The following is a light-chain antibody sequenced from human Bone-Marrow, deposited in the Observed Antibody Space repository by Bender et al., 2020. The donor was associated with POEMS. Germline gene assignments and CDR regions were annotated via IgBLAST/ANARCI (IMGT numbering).Light chain of an antibody. J-gene: IGLJ1*01. Sequence: QSALTQPPSASGSPGQSVTISCTGTTSDVGGSDSVSWYQQHPGKAPKLMIYEVSQRPSGVSDRFSGSKSGSTASLTISGLQADDEADYYCCSYAGPGTFIFGTGTKVTVL. CDR3: CSYAGPGTFI. CDR1: TSDVGGSDS. V-gene: IGLV2-8*01. CDR2: EVS.